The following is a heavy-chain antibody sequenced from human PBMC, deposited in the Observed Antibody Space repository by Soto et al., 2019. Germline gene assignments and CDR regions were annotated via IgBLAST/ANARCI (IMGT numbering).Heavy chain of an antibody. CDR3: AKLEDIVVVPAATNAFDI. D-gene: IGHD2-2*01. CDR1: GFTFSSYG. V-gene: IGHV3-23*01. Sequence: GGSLRLSCAVAGFTFSSYGMSWIRQAPGKGLEWVSAISGSGGSTYYADSVKGRFTISRDNSKNTLYLQMNSLRAEDTAVYYCAKLEDIVVVPAATNAFDIWGQGTMVTVSS. CDR2: ISGSGGST. J-gene: IGHJ3*02.